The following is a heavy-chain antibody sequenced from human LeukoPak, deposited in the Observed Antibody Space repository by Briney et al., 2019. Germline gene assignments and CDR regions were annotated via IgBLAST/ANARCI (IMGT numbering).Heavy chain of an antibody. CDR3: ARSIAARATYFDY. CDR1: GYTFTSYD. CDR2: MNPNSGNT. D-gene: IGHD6-6*01. V-gene: IGHV1-8*03. Sequence: ASAKVFCKASGYTFTSYDINWVRHDTGQGLEWMGWMNPNSGNTGYAQKFQGRVTITRNTSISTAYMELSSLRSEDTVVYYCARSIAARATYFDYWGQGTLVTVSS. J-gene: IGHJ4*02.